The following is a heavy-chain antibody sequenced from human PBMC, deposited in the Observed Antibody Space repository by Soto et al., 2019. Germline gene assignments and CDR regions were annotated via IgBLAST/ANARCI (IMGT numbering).Heavy chain of an antibody. CDR1: GYTFTNYD. Sequence: QVQLVQSGAEVKKPGASVKVSCKASGYTFTNYDIHWVRQATGQGLEWMGWMNPDSGNTGQSKQFQGRVTMTRDTSISTAYMEMNSLRSEDTAVYYWARGRFRLTWFDPWGQGTLVTVSS. V-gene: IGHV1-8*01. J-gene: IGHJ5*02. CDR3: ARGRFRLTWFDP. CDR2: MNPDSGNT. D-gene: IGHD2-21*02.